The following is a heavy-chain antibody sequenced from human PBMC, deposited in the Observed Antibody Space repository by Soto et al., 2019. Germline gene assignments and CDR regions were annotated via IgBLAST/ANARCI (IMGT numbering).Heavy chain of an antibody. V-gene: IGHV1-18*01. CDR3: ARDGPPTDY. CDR1: GYTFSSYH. CDR2: ISAYNDNT. Sequence: QVQLVQSGAEVKKPGASVKVSCKASGYTFSSYHISWERQAPGQGLEWMGWISAYNDNTNYAQKLEGRVTRTTDTLTSTADMELRSLRSDDTAVYYCARDGPPTDYWGQGTLVTVSS. J-gene: IGHJ4*02.